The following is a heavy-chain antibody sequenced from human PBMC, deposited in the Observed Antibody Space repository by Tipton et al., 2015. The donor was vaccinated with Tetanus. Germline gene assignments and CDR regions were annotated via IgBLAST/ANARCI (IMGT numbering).Heavy chain of an antibody. V-gene: IGHV5-10-1*01. CDR1: GYSFTKYW. Sequence: VQLVQSGAEVKKPGESLRISCKGSGYSFTKYWINWVRQMPGKGLEWMGRIDPIDSYTDYSPSFQGHVTIPADKSISTAFLQWSSRRASDPPMYSCARISGEGVDEFYYSYGLDVWGQGATVPVSS. CDR2: IDPIDSYT. J-gene: IGHJ6*02. CDR3: ARISGEGVDEFYYSYGLDV. D-gene: IGHD3-3*01.